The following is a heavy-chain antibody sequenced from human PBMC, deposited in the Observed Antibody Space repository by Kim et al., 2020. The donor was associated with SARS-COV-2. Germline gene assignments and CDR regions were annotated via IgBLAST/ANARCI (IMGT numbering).Heavy chain of an antibody. Sequence: GGSLRLSCRGSGFTFGDYPLSWFRRAPGRGLEWIGSINNYVYGETTEYAASVEARFTISRDDSNSIAYLQMNSLKTEDTAVYYCARDSHDYGSGSYNNPSDYWGQGTQVTVSS. CDR1: GFTFGDYP. CDR2: INNYVYGETT. V-gene: IGHV3-49*03. J-gene: IGHJ4*02. D-gene: IGHD3-10*01. CDR3: ARDSHDYGSGSYNNPSDY.